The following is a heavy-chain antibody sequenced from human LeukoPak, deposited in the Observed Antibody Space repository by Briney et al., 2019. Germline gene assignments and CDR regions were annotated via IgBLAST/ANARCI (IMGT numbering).Heavy chain of an antibody. CDR1: GGSISSGSYY. CDR2: IYTSGST. Sequence: SETLSLTCTVSGGSISSGSYYWSWIRQPAGKGLEWIGSIYTSGSTNYNPSLKRRVTISVDTSKNQFSLKLSSVTAADMAVYYCARTITFGGVIVDAFDIWGQGTMVTVSS. D-gene: IGHD3-16*02. J-gene: IGHJ3*02. CDR3: ARTITFGGVIVDAFDI. V-gene: IGHV4-61*02.